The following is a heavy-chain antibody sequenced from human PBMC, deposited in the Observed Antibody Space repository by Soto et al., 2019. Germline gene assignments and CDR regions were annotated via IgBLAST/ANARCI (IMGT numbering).Heavy chain of an antibody. CDR3: ARLIPGKAVAGHLGYFDY. D-gene: IGHD6-19*01. CDR1: GGSISSYY. J-gene: IGHJ4*02. V-gene: IGHV4-59*01. Sequence: SETLSLTCTVSGGSISSYYWSWIRQPPGKGLEWIGYIYYSGSTNYNPSLKSRVTISVDTSKNQFSLKLSSVTAADTAVYYCARLIPGKAVAGHLGYFDYWGQGTLVTVSS. CDR2: IYYSGST.